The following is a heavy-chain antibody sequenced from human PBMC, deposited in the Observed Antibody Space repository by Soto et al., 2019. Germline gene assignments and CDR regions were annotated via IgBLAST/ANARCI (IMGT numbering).Heavy chain of an antibody. CDR1: GFSLSTSGVG. J-gene: IGHJ3*02. V-gene: IGHV2-5*02. CDR3: AHRRASRGFDI. CDR2: IYWDDDK. Sequence: QITLKESGPTLVKPTQTLTLTCTFSGFSLSTSGVGVGWIRQPPGKALEWLALIYWDDDKRYSPSLKSRLTITKDTSKSQVVLTITNMDPVDTATYCCAHRRASRGFDIWGQGTMVTVSS.